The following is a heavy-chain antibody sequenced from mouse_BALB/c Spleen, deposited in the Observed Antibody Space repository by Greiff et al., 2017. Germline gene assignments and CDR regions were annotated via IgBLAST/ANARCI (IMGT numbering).Heavy chain of an antibody. D-gene: IGHD1-1*01. V-gene: IGHV5-12-1*01. Sequence: EVQLVESGGGLVKPGGSLKLSCAASGFAFSSYDMSWVRQTPEKRLEWVAYISSGGGSTYYPDTVKGRFTISRDNAKNNLYLQMSSLKSEDTAMYYCARHPLLRSYYFDYWGQGTTLTVSA. CDR3: ARHPLLRSYYFDY. CDR2: ISSGGGST. CDR1: GFAFSSYD. J-gene: IGHJ2*01.